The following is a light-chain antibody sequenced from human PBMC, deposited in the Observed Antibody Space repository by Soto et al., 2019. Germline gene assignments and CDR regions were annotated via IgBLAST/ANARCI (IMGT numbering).Light chain of an antibody. CDR1: QSVSRY. J-gene: IGKJ5*01. V-gene: IGKV3-11*01. CDR2: DAS. Sequence: EIVLTRSPTTLTSSPGERPTLPCMASQSVSRYLAWYQQKPGQAPRLLIYDASNRATGIPARFSGSGSATDFTLPISSLQPEDFAVYDCQQRSNWPPITFGQGTRLEIK. CDR3: QQRSNWPPIT.